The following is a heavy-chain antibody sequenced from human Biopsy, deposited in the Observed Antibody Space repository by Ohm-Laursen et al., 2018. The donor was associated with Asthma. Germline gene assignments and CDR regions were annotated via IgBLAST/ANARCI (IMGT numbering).Heavy chain of an antibody. CDR3: ARCQVGYSSGWSLLLKKIYYSGMDV. Sequence: ASAKVSCKAPGGTFSNFAISWVRQAPGQGLEWLGGIMTVFGTTNYAQKFQGRVTITADESTSTAYMEVTSLRSEDPAIYYCARCQVGYSSGWSLLLKKIYYSGMDVWGQGTAVTASS. J-gene: IGHJ6*02. V-gene: IGHV1-69*13. D-gene: IGHD6-19*01. CDR2: IMTVFGTT. CDR1: GGTFSNFA.